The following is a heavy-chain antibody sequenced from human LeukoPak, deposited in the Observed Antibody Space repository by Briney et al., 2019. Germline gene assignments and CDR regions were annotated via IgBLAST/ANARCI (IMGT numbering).Heavy chain of an antibody. J-gene: IGHJ6*03. CDR3: ARVDIAAAGTTDYYYMDV. CDR2: IYYSGST. D-gene: IGHD6-13*01. CDR1: GGSISSGDYY. Sequence: SETLSLTCTVSGGSISSGDYYWSWIRQPPGKGLEWIGYIYYSGSTYYNPSLKRRVTISVDTSKNQFSLKLSSVTAADTAVYYCARVDIAAAGTTDYYYMDVWGKGTTVTVSS. V-gene: IGHV4-30-4*08.